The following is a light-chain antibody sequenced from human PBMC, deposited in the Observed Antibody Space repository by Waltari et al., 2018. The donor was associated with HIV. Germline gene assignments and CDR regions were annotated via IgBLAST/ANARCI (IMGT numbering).Light chain of an antibody. J-gene: IGLJ2*01. CDR3: QSGHNSDSI. V-gene: IGLV3-25*03. CDR1: ALSRHF. CDR2: KDN. Sequence: SYELTQAPSVSVSPGQTATITCSGDALSRHFVFWYQQKSCQAPRMMIFKDNERPSGIPARFSASSSGSTSTLTISGVQAEDEADYYCQSGHNSDSIFGGGTKLTVL.